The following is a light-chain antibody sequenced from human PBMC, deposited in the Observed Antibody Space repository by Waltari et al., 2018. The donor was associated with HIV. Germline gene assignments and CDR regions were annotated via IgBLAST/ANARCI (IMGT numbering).Light chain of an antibody. CDR3: QQYNDWPLT. CDR1: QSVSSN. Sequence: EIVMTQSPATLSVSPGERATLSCRASQSVSSNLAWYQQKPGQGPRLLIYGASTRATGIPARFSGSGSGAELTLTISSLQSEDFAVYYCQQYNDWPLTFGQGTRLEIK. J-gene: IGKJ5*01. V-gene: IGKV3-15*01. CDR2: GAS.